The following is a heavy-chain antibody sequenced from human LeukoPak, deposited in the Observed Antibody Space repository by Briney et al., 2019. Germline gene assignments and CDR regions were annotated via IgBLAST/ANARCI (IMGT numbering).Heavy chain of an antibody. J-gene: IGHJ3*02. Sequence: SETLSLTCTVSGGSISSYYWSWIRQPAGKGLEWIGRIYTSGSTNYNPSLKSRVTMSVDTSKNQFSLKLSSVTAADTAVYYCARGYYYDSSGYYYGHAFDIWGQGTMVTVSS. CDR1: GGSISSYY. CDR2: IYTSGST. CDR3: ARGYYYDSSGYYYGHAFDI. V-gene: IGHV4-4*07. D-gene: IGHD3-22*01.